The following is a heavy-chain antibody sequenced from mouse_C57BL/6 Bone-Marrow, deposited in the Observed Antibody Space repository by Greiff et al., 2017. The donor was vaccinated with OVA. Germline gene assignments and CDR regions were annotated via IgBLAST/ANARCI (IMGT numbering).Heavy chain of an antibody. V-gene: IGHV1-15*01. Sequence: QVQLQQSGAELVRPGASVTLSCKASGYTFTDYEMHWVKQTPVHGLEWIGAIDPETGGTAYNQKFKGKAILTADKSSSTAYMELRSLTSEDSAVYYCTRFCKGFDYWGQGTTLTVSS. CDR2: IDPETGGT. CDR3: TRFCKGFDY. CDR1: GYTFTDYE. J-gene: IGHJ2*01.